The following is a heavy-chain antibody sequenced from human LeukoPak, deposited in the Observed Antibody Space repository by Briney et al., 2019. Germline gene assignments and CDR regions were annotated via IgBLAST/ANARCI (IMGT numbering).Heavy chain of an antibody. CDR3: ARGDKGYNWNDYFDY. V-gene: IGHV4-34*01. Sequence: SETLSLTCAVYGGSFSGYYWSWIRQPPGKGLEWIGEINHSGSTNYNPSLKSRVTISVDTSKNQFSLKLSSVTAADTAVYYCARGDKGYNWNDYFDYWGQGTLVTVSS. CDR1: GGSFSGYY. J-gene: IGHJ4*02. CDR2: INHSGST. D-gene: IGHD1-20*01.